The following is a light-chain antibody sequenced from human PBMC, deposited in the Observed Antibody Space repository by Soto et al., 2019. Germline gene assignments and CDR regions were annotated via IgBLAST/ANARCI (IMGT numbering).Light chain of an antibody. V-gene: IGLV2-14*03. Sequence: QSVLTQPASVSGSPGQSITISCTGTSSDIGGYNYVSWYQQHPGKAPKLMIYDVSDRPSGVSNRFSGYKTGNPASLTICGLQAEDEADYYCASYASSNTVLFGGGTKVTVL. CDR3: ASYASSNTVL. J-gene: IGLJ2*01. CDR1: SSDIGGYNY. CDR2: DVS.